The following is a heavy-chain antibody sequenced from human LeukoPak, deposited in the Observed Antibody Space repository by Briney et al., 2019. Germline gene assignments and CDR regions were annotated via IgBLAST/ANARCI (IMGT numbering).Heavy chain of an antibody. V-gene: IGHV4-59*08. D-gene: IGHD5-24*01. CDR2: IYYSGST. Sequence: KASETLSLTYTVSGGSMCSYYWSWIRQPPGKGLEWIRYIYYSGSTKYNPSLKSRVTISVDTSKNQFSLKLSSVTAADTAVYYCARGARAGYNLEPFDYWGQGTLVTVSS. J-gene: IGHJ4*02. CDR3: ARGARAGYNLEPFDY. CDR1: GGSMCSYY.